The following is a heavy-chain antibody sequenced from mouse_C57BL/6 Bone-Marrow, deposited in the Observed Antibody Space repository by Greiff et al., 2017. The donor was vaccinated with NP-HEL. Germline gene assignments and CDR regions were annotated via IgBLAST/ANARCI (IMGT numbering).Heavy chain of an antibody. Sequence: VQLQQPGAELVKPGASVKLSCKASGYTFTSYWMHWVKQRPGQGLEWIGMIHPNSGSTNSNEKFKGKATLTVDKSSSTAYMQLSSLTSEDSAVYDCERTLTVVAMDYYAMDYWGQGTSVTVSS. J-gene: IGHJ4*01. CDR2: IHPNSGST. D-gene: IGHD1-1*01. CDR1: GYTFTSYW. CDR3: ERTLTVVAMDYYAMDY. V-gene: IGHV1-64*01.